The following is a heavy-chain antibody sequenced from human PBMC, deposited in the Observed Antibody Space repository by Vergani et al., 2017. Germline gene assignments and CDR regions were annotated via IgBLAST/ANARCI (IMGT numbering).Heavy chain of an antibody. D-gene: IGHD1-26*01. CDR2: ISSSGSTI. V-gene: IGHV3-48*04. Sequence: EVQLVESGGGLVQPGGSLRLSCAASGFTFSSYSMNWVRQAPGKGLEWVSYISSSGSTIYYADSVKGRFTISRDNAKNSLYLQMNSLRAEDTAVYYCARDRGGATTLDYWGQGTLVTVSS. J-gene: IGHJ4*02. CDR1: GFTFSSYS. CDR3: ARDRGGATTLDY.